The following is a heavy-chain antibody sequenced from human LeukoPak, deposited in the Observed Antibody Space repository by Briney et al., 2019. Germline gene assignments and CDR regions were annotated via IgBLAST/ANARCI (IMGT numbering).Heavy chain of an antibody. D-gene: IGHD3-22*01. J-gene: IGHJ4*02. CDR1: GFIFSYHF. CDR3: AKESMVVASDFDY. Sequence: GGSLRLSCAASGFIFSYHFMDWVRQAPGKGLEWIGRVTNKDHSYSTHYAAPVKGRFTVSRDDSKSSLYLQMNSLKAEDTAIYYCAKESMVVASDFDYWGQGTLVTVSS. V-gene: IGHV3-72*01. CDR2: VTNKDHSYST.